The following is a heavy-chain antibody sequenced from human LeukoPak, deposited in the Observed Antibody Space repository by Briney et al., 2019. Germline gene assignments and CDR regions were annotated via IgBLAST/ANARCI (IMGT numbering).Heavy chain of an antibody. V-gene: IGHV4-38-2*02. CDR2: IYHSGST. J-gene: IGHJ4*02. Sequence: SETLSLTCTVSGYPISSGYYWSWIRQPPGKGLEWIGSIYHSGSTYYNPSLKSRLTISVDTSKNQFSLNLSSVTAADTAVYYCVRAWFDYWGQGTLVTVSS. CDR1: GYPISSGYY. CDR3: VRAWFDY.